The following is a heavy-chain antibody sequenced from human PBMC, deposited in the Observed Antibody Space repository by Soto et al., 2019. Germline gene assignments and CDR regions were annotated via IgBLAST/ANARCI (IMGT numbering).Heavy chain of an antibody. J-gene: IGHJ6*02. CDR1: GGTFNNFA. Sequence: QVQLVQSGAEVKKPGSSVEVSCQASGGTFNNFAFTWVRQAPGQGLEWLGGIMPVFHTTNIAQTFQDRITVIADDFTKTVYMEMTSLRFDDTAVYYCATATISPVSATLYHYGMDVWGQGTTVTASS. V-gene: IGHV1-69*01. CDR2: IMPVFHTT. D-gene: IGHD6-25*01. CDR3: ATATISPVSATLYHYGMDV.